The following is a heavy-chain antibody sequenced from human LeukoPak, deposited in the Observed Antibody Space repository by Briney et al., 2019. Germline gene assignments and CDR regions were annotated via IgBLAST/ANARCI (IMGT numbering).Heavy chain of an antibody. CDR1: GFTFSSYW. J-gene: IGHJ3*02. CDR2: IKQDGSEK. V-gene: IGHV3-7*01. Sequence: AGGSLRLSCAASGFTFSSYWMSWVRQAPGKGLEWVANIKQDGSEKDYVDSVKGRFTISRDTAKNSLYLQMNSLRAEDTAVYYCARARHQVLSAFDIWGQGTMVTVSS. CDR3: ARARHQVLSAFDI.